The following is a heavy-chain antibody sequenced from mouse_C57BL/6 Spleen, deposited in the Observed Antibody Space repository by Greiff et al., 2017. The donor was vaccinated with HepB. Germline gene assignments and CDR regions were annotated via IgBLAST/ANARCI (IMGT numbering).Heavy chain of an antibody. Sequence: QVQLLQPGAELVKPGASLKLSCKASGYTFTSYWMHWVKQRPGRGLEWIGRIDPNSGGTKYNEKFKGKATLTVDKPSSTPYMQLSSLTSEDSAVYYCARAFYYYGSSYDYFDGWGKGTTVTVSS. D-gene: IGHD1-1*01. V-gene: IGHV1-72*01. CDR3: ARAFYYYGSSYDYFDG. J-gene: IGHJ1*03. CDR1: GYTFTSYW. CDR2: IDPNSGGT.